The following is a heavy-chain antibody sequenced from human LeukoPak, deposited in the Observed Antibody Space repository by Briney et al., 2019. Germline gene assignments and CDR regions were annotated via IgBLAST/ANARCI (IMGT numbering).Heavy chain of an antibody. CDR2: VYTSGIT. Sequence: SETLSLTCTVSGGFINSYYWSWIRQPAGMGLEWIGRVYTSGITNYNPSLKSRITMSVDTSKNQFSLKLTSVTAADTAVYYCARHNGFDRGYYYYMDVWGKGTTVTVSS. J-gene: IGHJ6*03. V-gene: IGHV4-4*07. CDR1: GGFINSYY. CDR3: ARHNGFDRGYYYYMDV. D-gene: IGHD3-9*01.